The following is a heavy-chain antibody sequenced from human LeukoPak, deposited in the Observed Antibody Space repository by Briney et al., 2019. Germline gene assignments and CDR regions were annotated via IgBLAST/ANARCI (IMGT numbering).Heavy chain of an antibody. CDR3: ARIRGVIKPGAGDI. CDR1: GYTFTSYG. Sequence: ASVKVSCKASGYTFTSYGISWVRQAPGQGLEWMGWISAYNGNTNYAQKLQGRVTMTTDTSTGTAHMELRSLRSDDTAVYYCARIRGVIKPGAGDIWGQGAMVTVSS. J-gene: IGHJ3*02. V-gene: IGHV1-18*01. D-gene: IGHD3-10*01. CDR2: ISAYNGNT.